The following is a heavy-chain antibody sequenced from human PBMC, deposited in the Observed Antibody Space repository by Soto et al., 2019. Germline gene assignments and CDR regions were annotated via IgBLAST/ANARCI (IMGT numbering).Heavy chain of an antibody. CDR1: GYSFTSYW. CDR3: AIHTSFYCDNSAYDVMDF. Sequence: GESLKISCKGSGYSFTSYWIGWVRQMPGKGLEWMGIIYPGDSDTRYSPSFQGQVTISADKSISTAYLQWSSLKASDTAMYYCAIHTSFYCDNSAYDVMDFSGQGTSDIVSS. V-gene: IGHV5-51*01. CDR2: IYPGDSDT. D-gene: IGHD3-22*01. J-gene: IGHJ6*01.